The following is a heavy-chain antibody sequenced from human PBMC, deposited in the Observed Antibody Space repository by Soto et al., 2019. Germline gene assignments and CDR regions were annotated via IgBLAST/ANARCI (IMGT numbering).Heavy chain of an antibody. CDR1: GFTFSSYA. CDR2: ISGSGGST. J-gene: IGHJ4*02. D-gene: IGHD2-2*01. CDR3: AKGGNQLVIGLFDY. Sequence: GGSLRLSCAASGFTFSSYAMSWVRQAPGKGLEWVSDISGSGGSTYNADSGKGRFTISRDNSKNTLYLQMNSPRAEETVVYCGAKGGNQLVIGLFDYWGQGALVTVSS. V-gene: IGHV3-23*01.